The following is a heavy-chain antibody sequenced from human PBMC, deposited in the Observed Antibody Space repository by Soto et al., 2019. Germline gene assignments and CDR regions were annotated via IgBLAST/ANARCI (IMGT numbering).Heavy chain of an antibody. J-gene: IGHJ4*02. D-gene: IGHD2-8*01. CDR3: ARVGGGYCTNGVCYGLDY. V-gene: IGHV4-31*03. CDR2: IYYSGST. Sequence: QVQLQESGPGLVKPSQTLSLTCTVSGGSISSGGYYWSWIRQHPGKCLEWIGYIYYSGSTYYNPSLKSRFTISVDTSKNQFSLKLSSVPAADTAVYYCARVGGGYCTNGVCYGLDYWGQGTLVTVSS. CDR1: GGSISSGGYY.